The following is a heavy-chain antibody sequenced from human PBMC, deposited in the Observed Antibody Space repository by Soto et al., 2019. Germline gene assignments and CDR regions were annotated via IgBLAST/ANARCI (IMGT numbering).Heavy chain of an antibody. D-gene: IGHD6-19*01. Sequence: GGSLRLSCAASGFTFSSYAMSWVRQAPGKGLEWVSAISGSGGSTYYADSVKGRFTISRDNSKNTLYLQMNSLRAEDTAVYYCAKPGVTYSSGWATRGYYMDVWGKGTTVTVSS. V-gene: IGHV3-23*01. J-gene: IGHJ6*03. CDR1: GFTFSSYA. CDR3: AKPGVTYSSGWATRGYYMDV. CDR2: ISGSGGST.